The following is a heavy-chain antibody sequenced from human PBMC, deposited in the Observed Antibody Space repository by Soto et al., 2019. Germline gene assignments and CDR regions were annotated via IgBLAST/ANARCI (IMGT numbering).Heavy chain of an antibody. Sequence: PVESLKISCKGSGYRFTSYWIGWVRQMPGKGLEWMGIFFPGDSDTRYSPSLQGQVTISADKSISTAYLQWSSLKASDTAMYYCAISSVAAAGFDYWGQGTLVTVSS. CDR1: GYRFTSYW. V-gene: IGHV5-51*01. CDR3: AISSVAAAGFDY. J-gene: IGHJ4*02. CDR2: FFPGDSDT. D-gene: IGHD6-13*01.